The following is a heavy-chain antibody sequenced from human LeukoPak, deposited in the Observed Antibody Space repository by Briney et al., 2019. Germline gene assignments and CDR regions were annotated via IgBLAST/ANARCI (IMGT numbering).Heavy chain of an antibody. CDR2: INNDGSGT. V-gene: IGHV3-74*01. D-gene: IGHD1-26*01. CDR1: RFTLRNFW. Sequence: GGSLRLSCAAFRFTLRNFWLQWVRQAPGKGLVWVSRINNDGSGTTYADSVKGRFTISRDNAKNTLYLQMNNPRAEDTALYYCARDQDGPGGKIDYWGQGTLVTVSS. J-gene: IGHJ4*02. CDR3: ARDQDGPGGKIDY.